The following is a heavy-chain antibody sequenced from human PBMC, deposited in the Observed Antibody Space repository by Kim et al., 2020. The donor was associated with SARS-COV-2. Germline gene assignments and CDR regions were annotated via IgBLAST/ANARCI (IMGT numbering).Heavy chain of an antibody. V-gene: IGHV4-4*02. Sequence: SETLSPTCAVSGGSIISSNWWSWVRQPPGKGLGWIGEIYHSGTTNYKPSLKSRVTVSVDKSKNQFSLRLSSLTASYTAVYYCSRSQGGAFDYWGQVSLVT. CDR2: IYHSGTT. D-gene: IGHD1-26*01. J-gene: IGHJ4*02. CDR3: SRSQGGAFDY. CDR1: GGSIISSNW.